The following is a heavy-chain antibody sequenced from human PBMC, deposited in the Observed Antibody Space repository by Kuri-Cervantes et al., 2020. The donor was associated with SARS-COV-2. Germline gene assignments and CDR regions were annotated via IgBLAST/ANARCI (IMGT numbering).Heavy chain of an antibody. V-gene: IGHV3-49*04. CDR2: IRARAYGGTT. Sequence: GGSLRLSCAASGFTFSSYAMSWVRQAPGKGLEWVGFIRARAYGGTTEYAASVRGRFTISRDDSKSIAYLQMNSLETEDTAVYYCTRAASGWTLDLWGQGTLVTVSS. J-gene: IGHJ5*02. CDR3: TRAASGWTLDL. CDR1: GFTFSSYA. D-gene: IGHD6-19*01.